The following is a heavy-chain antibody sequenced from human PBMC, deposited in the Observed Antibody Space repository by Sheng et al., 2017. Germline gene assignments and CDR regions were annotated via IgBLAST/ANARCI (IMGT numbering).Heavy chain of an antibody. CDR2: IHYTGST. Sequence: QLQLQESGPGLVKPSETLSLTCTVSGGSIRSSSDYWAWIRQPPREGAWSGLGGIHYTGSTYYNPSLKSRVTISVDTSKHQFSLKLSSVTAADTAVYYCARNTEWSLIYVDYWGQGTLVTVSS. D-gene: IGHD3-3*01. V-gene: IGHV4-39*07. CDR1: GGSIRSSSDY. J-gene: IGHJ4*02. CDR3: ARNTEWSLIYVDY.